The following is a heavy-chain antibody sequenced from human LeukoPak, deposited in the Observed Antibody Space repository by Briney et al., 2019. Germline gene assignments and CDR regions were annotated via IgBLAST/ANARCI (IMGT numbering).Heavy chain of an antibody. CDR3: ARVLSAAGTLAFDI. CDR2: ISAYNGNT. V-gene: IGHV1-18*01. Sequence: ASVTVSFKASGYTFTIYGISWVRQAPGQGLEWMGWISAYNGNTNYAQKLQGRVTMTTDTSTSTAYMELRSLRSDDTAVYYCARVLSAAGTLAFDIWGQGTMVTVSS. J-gene: IGHJ3*02. D-gene: IGHD6-13*01. CDR1: GYTFTIYG.